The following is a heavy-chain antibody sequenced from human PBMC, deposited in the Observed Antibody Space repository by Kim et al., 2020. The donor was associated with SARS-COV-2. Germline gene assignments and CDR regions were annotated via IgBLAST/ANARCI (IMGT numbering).Heavy chain of an antibody. Sequence: GGSLRLSCAASGFTFSSYWMHWVRQAPGKGLVWVSRINSDGSSTSYADSVKGRFTISRDNAKNTLYLQMNSLRAEDTAVYYCASSPVGPTVTTPIDYWGQGTLVTVSS. J-gene: IGHJ4*02. CDR3: ASSPVGPTVTTPIDY. V-gene: IGHV3-74*01. D-gene: IGHD4-17*01. CDR1: GFTFSSYW. CDR2: INSDGSST.